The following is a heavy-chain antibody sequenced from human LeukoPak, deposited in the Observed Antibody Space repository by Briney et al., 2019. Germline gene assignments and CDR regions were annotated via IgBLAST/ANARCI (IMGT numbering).Heavy chain of an antibody. CDR3: AMGTYSSGWYAVW. CDR1: GGSISSSSYY. CDR2: IYYSGST. Sequence: PSETLSLTCTVSGGSISSSSYYWGWIRQPPGKGLEWIGSIYYSGSTYYNPSLKSRVTISVDTSKNQFSLKLSSVTAADTAVYYCAMGTYSSGWYAVWWGQGTLVTVSS. V-gene: IGHV4-39*07. J-gene: IGHJ4*02. D-gene: IGHD6-19*01.